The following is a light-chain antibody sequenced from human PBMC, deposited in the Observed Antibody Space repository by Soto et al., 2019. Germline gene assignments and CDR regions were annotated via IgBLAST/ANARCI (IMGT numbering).Light chain of an antibody. CDR3: XQYXSSYT. CDR1: QSVTSNY. CDR2: GAS. Sequence: EIVLTQSPGTLSLSPGERATLSCRASQSVTSNYLAWYQQKPGQAPRLLIYGASTRATGIPDRFSGGGSGTDFTLTIXRLEXXXXXVXXXXQYXSSYTFGQGTKLEIK. J-gene: IGKJ2*01. V-gene: IGKV3-20*01.